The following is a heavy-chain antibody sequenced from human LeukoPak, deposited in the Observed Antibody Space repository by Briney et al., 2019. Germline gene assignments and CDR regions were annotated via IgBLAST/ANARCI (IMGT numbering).Heavy chain of an antibody. D-gene: IGHD2-15*01. CDR1: GFTIDDYA. CDR3: AKDGGGYHFYYYYGMDV. J-gene: IGHJ6*02. Sequence: GGSLRLSCAASGFTIDDYAMHWVRQAPGKGLEWVSLISGDGGSTYYADSVKGRFTISRDNSKNSLYLQMNSLRTEDTALYYCAKDGGGYHFYYYYGMDVWGQGTTVTVSS. CDR2: ISGDGGST. V-gene: IGHV3-43*02.